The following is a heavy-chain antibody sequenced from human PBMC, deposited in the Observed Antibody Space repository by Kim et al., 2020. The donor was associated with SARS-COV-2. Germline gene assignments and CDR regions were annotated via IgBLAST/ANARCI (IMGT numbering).Heavy chain of an antibody. V-gene: IGHV1-69*13. CDR2: IIPIFGTA. CDR1: GGTFSSYA. D-gene: IGHD6-19*01. CDR3: ASTRGAAVAEGRDTYYYYYCGMDV. J-gene: IGHJ6*02. Sequence: SVKVSCKASGGTFSSYAISWVRQAPGQGLEWMGGIIPIFGTANYAQKFQGRVTITADESTSTAYMELSSLRSEDTAVYYCASTRGAAVAEGRDTYYYYYCGMDVWGQGTTVTVSS.